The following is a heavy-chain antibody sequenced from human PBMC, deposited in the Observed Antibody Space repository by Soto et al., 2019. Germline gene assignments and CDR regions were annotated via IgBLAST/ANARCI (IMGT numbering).Heavy chain of an antibody. Sequence: EVQLVESGGGLVQPGGSLRLSCAASGFTFSSYWMTWVRQAPGKGLEWVANIKQDESKRYYVDSVERRFTISGDNAKSSLFLQMNSLRADDTAVYYSARDPCPLYNIRWYEAFDIWGRGTMVTVSS. CDR3: ARDPCPLYNIRWYEAFDI. D-gene: IGHD6-13*01. CDR1: GFTFSSYW. CDR2: IKQDESKR. V-gene: IGHV3-7*05. J-gene: IGHJ3*02.